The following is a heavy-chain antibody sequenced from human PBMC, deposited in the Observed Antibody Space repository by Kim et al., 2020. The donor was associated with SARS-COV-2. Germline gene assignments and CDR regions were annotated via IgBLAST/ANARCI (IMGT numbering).Heavy chain of an antibody. V-gene: IGHV3-30*02. Sequence: SVKDRFTISRDNSKNTLYLQMNSLRAEDTAVYYCAKDKNTYYDFWSGFDYWGQGTLVTVSS. CDR3: AKDKNTYYDFWSGFDY. D-gene: IGHD3-3*01. J-gene: IGHJ4*02.